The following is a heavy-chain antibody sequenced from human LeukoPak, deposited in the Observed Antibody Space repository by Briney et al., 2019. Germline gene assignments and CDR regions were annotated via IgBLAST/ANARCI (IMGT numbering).Heavy chain of an antibody. D-gene: IGHD6-13*01. CDR2: IYYSGST. V-gene: IGHV4-61*01. J-gene: IGHJ5*02. Sequence: SETLSLTCTVSGGSISTTSYYWSWIRQPPGKGLEWIGYIYYSGSTNYNPSLKSRVTISVDTSKNQFSLKLSSVTAADTAVYYCAREGQQLAFDPWGQGTLVTVSS. CDR3: AREGQQLAFDP. CDR1: GGSISTTSYY.